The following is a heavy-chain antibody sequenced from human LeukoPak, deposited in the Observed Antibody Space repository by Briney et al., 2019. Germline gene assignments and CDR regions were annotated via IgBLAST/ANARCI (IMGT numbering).Heavy chain of an antibody. V-gene: IGHV3-74*01. J-gene: IGHJ2*01. CDR2: IHKYETNT. Sequence: GGPLRLSCAPCGLIFRKYWLHCLRRPPRKGGVGVSRIHKYETNTLHADAVRGRFPISRDNVKNTLHLQMNSLRAEDTAQYYCAREQKAARNWFFDLWGRGTLVTVSS. D-gene: IGHD6-6*01. CDR3: AREQKAARNWFFDL. CDR1: GLIFRKYW.